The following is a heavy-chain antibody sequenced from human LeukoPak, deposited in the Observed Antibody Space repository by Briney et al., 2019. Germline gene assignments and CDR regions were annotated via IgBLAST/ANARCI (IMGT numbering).Heavy chain of an antibody. Sequence: SETLSLTCTVSVVSISSYYWTWIRQPPGGGVEWMGYIYYSGSTNYNPSLKSRVTISVDTSKNQFSLKLSSVTAADTAVYYCARALQPGVYAFDIWGQGTMVTVSS. CDR3: ARALQPGVYAFDI. CDR2: IYYSGST. CDR1: VVSISSYY. J-gene: IGHJ3*02. D-gene: IGHD6-13*01. V-gene: IGHV4-59*01.